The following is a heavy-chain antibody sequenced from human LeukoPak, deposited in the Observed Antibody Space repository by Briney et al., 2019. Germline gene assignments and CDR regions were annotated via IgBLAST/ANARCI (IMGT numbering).Heavy chain of an antibody. CDR2: IFYTGST. D-gene: IGHD3-22*01. Sequence: SENLSFNCTVSGCSISGFYWSWLRQPPGRGLEWIGYIFYTGSTNYPPSLKSRVTISVDTSNNQFSLKLSSVTAADTAVYYCASSDSRGYEDYWGQGTLVTVSS. CDR1: GCSISGFY. CDR3: ASSDSRGYEDY. V-gene: IGHV4-59*12. J-gene: IGHJ4*02.